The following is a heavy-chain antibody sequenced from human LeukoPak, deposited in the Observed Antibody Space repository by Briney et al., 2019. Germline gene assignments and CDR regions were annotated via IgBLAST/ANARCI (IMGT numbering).Heavy chain of an antibody. CDR2: IYYSGST. D-gene: IGHD3-16*01. CDR1: GGSISSSSYY. CDR3: ASVWWDYDY. J-gene: IGHJ4*02. V-gene: IGHV4-39*01. Sequence: SETLSLTCTVSGGSISSSSYYWGWIRQPPGKGLEWIGSIYYSGSTYYNPSLKSRVTISVDTSKNQFSLKLSSVTAADTAVYYCASVWWDYDYWGQGTLVTVSS.